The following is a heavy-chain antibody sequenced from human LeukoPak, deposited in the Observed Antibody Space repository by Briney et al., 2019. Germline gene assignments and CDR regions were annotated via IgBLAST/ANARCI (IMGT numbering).Heavy chain of an antibody. Sequence: ASVKVSCKASGYTFTSDGISWVRQAPGQGLEWMGWINPNSGGTNYAQKFQGRVTMTRDTSISTAYMELSRLRSDDTAVYYCRTDRYGDYGDYIDYWGQGTLVTVSS. V-gene: IGHV1-2*02. CDR1: GYTFTSDG. CDR2: INPNSGGT. J-gene: IGHJ4*02. D-gene: IGHD4-17*01. CDR3: RTDRYGDYGDYIDY.